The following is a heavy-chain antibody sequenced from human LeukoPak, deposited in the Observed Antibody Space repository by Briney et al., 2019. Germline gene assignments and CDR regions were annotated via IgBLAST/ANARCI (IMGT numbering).Heavy chain of an antibody. Sequence: ASVKVSCKVSGYTLTELSMHWVRQAPGKGLEWMGGFDPEDGETIYAQKFQGRVTMTEHTSTDTAYMELSGLRSEDTAVYYCATDLPRIWGYCSGGSCLFDPWGQGTLVTVSS. CDR1: GYTLTELS. CDR2: FDPEDGET. V-gene: IGHV1-24*01. CDR3: ATDLPRIWGYCSGGSCLFDP. J-gene: IGHJ5*02. D-gene: IGHD2-15*01.